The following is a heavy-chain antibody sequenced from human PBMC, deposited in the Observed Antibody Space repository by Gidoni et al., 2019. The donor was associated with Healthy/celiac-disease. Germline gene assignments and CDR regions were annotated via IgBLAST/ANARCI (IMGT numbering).Heavy chain of an antibody. CDR2: IIPIFGTA. CDR1: GGTFSSYA. J-gene: IGHJ4*02. CDR3: CWSEGGLWLDLGLP. D-gene: IGHD6-19*01. Sequence: QGQLVQSGAEVKKPGSPVKVSCKASGGTFSSYAISWVRQATGQGLEWMGGIIPIFGTANYAQKFQGRVTITADESTSTAYMELSSLRSEDTAVYYCCWSEGGLWLDLGLPWGQGTLVTVSS. V-gene: IGHV1-69*01.